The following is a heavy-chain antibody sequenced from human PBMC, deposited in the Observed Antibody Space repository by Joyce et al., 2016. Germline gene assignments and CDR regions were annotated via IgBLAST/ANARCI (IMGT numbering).Heavy chain of an antibody. D-gene: IGHD3-9*01. CDR2: ISSSGDST. CDR3: AKASLTGYYIGAYYFDY. Sequence: EVQVLESGGGLVQPGGSLRLSCAVSGFILRRYDMSWFRQVPGNGLEWVSAISSSGDSTYYTDSVKGRFTVSRDNSKKILYLQMNTLRAEDTAVYYCAKASLTGYYIGAYYFDYWGQGTLVTVSS. J-gene: IGHJ4*02. CDR1: GFILRRYD. V-gene: IGHV3-23*01.